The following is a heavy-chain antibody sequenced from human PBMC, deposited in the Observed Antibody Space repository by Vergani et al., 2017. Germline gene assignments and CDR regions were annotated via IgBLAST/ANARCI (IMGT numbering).Heavy chain of an antibody. CDR3: ARDRGDTAMPDYFDY. Sequence: QVQLQKSGPGLVKPSETLSLTCTVSGDSISSYYWSWIRQPPGKGLEWIGYIYYSGSTDYNPSLKSRVTISVDTSKNQFSLRLSSVTAADTAVYYCARDRGDTAMPDYFDYWGQGTLVTVSS. V-gene: IGHV4-59*01. J-gene: IGHJ4*02. CDR1: GDSISSYY. D-gene: IGHD5-18*01. CDR2: IYYSGST.